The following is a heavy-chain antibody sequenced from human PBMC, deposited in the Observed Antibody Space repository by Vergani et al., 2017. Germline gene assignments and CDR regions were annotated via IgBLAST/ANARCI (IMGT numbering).Heavy chain of an antibody. Sequence: QMQLVQSGPEVKKPGTSVKVSCKSSGFTFTSSAVQWVRQARGQRLEWIGWIVAGSGNTNYAQKFQERVTITRDTSISTAYMELSRLRSDDTAVYYCAREVKYYDILTGYKGEGWFDPWGQGTLVTVSS. J-gene: IGHJ5*02. D-gene: IGHD3-9*01. CDR1: GFTFTSSA. CDR2: IVAGSGNT. CDR3: AREVKYYDILTGYKGEGWFDP. V-gene: IGHV1-58*01.